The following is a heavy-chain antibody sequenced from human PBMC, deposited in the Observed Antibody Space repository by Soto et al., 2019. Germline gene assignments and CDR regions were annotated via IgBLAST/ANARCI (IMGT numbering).Heavy chain of an antibody. CDR3: AKGTVPIWYFDL. CDR1: GFTFSSYA. J-gene: IGHJ2*01. Sequence: GSLRLSCAASGFTFSSYAMSWVRQAPGKGLEWVSAISGSGGSTYYADSVKGRFTISRDNSKNTLYLQMNSLRAEDTAVYYCAKGTVPIWYFDLWGRGTLVTVSS. V-gene: IGHV3-23*01. CDR2: ISGSGGST. D-gene: IGHD4-17*01.